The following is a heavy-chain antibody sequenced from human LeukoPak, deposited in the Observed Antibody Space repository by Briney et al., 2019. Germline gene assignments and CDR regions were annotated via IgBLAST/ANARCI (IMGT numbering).Heavy chain of an antibody. V-gene: IGHV3-48*04. CDR1: GFTFSSYS. J-gene: IGHJ4*02. CDR3: ARDSYYDSSGLDY. CDR2: ISSSGSTI. D-gene: IGHD3-22*01. Sequence: PGGSLRLSCAASGFTFSSYSMNWVRQAPGKGLEWVSYISSSGSTIYYADSVKGRFTISRDNAKNSLYLQMNSLRAEDTAVYYCARDSYYDSSGLDYWGQGTLVTVSS.